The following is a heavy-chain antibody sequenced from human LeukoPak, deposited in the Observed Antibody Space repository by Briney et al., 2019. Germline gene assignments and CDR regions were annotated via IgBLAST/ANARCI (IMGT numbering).Heavy chain of an antibody. V-gene: IGHV1-2*02. CDR3: ARDPAADAGYSSSWYLGWFDP. CDR1: GYTFTGYY. CDR2: INPNSGST. J-gene: IGHJ5*02. Sequence: GASVKVSCKASGYTFTGYYMHWVRQAPGQGLEWMGWINPNSGSTNYAQKFQGRVTMTRDTSISTAYMELSRLRSDDTAVYYCARDPAADAGYSSSWYLGWFDPWGQGTLVTVSS. D-gene: IGHD6-13*01.